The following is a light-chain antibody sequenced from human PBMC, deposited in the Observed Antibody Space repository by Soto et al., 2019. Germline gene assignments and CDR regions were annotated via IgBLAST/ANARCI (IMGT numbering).Light chain of an antibody. J-gene: IGKJ1*01. V-gene: IGKV3-15*01. CDR3: HHYNNWPRT. Sequence: IVMTHSPATLSVSPVERATLSFRASQNIYSNVAWYQQRPGQAPRLLIYRASTRATGIPARFSGSGSGTEFTLTISSLQSEDFAVYYCHHYNNWPRTFGQGTKVDIK. CDR2: RAS. CDR1: QNIYSN.